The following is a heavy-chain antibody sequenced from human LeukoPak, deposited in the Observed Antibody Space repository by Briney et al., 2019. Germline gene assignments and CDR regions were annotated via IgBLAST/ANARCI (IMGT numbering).Heavy chain of an antibody. CDR1: GFTFSSYA. V-gene: IGHV3-23*01. Sequence: PGGSLRLSCAASGFTFSSYAMSWVCQAPGKGLEWVSLISGSGGSTYYADSVKGRFTISRDNSKNTLYLQMNSLRAEDTAVFYCAKDRDDYVWGSYLGAFDIWGQGTMVTVSS. CDR3: AKDRDDYVWGSYLGAFDI. D-gene: IGHD3-16*01. CDR2: ISGSGGST. J-gene: IGHJ3*02.